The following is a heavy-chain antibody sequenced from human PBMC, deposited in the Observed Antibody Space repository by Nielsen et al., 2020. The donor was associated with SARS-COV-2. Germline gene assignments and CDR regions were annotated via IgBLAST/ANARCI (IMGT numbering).Heavy chain of an antibody. J-gene: IGHJ3*01. CDR3: AKDGVVRGDALDL. Sequence: GESLKISCAASGFTFNIYAMAWVRRAPGRGLEWVSGTSASGASTYYTDSVKGRFTISRDNSKNTLYLEMHSLRVEDTAVYYCAKDGVVRGDALDLWDQGTMVTVSS. CDR1: GFTFNIYA. CDR2: TSASGAST. V-gene: IGHV3-23*01. D-gene: IGHD3-10*01.